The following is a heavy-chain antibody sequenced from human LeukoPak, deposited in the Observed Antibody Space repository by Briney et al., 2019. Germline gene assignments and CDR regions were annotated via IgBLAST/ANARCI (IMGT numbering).Heavy chain of an antibody. Sequence: TGGSLRLSCAASGFTFDDYAMHWVRQAPGKGLEWVSGISWNSGSVGYADSVKGRFTISRDNAKNSLYLQMNSLRAEDTALYYCAKDRHSGYTPYTDYWGQGTLVTVSS. J-gene: IGHJ4*02. CDR1: GFTFDDYA. V-gene: IGHV3-9*01. CDR3: AKDRHSGYTPYTDY. CDR2: ISWNSGSV. D-gene: IGHD3-16*01.